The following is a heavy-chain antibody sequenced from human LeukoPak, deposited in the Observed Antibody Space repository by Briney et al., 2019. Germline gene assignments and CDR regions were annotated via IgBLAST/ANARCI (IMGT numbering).Heavy chain of an antibody. D-gene: IGHD3-16*01. CDR1: GFTFSTYA. CDR3: AKYMTGYYYNGLDV. V-gene: IGHV3-23*01. CDR2: ITGSGGNT. J-gene: IGHJ6*02. Sequence: GGSLRLSCATSGFTFSTYAMSWVRQAPGKGLEWVSAITGSGGNTWYADSVKGRFTISRDNSKNTLFLQMSSLRAEDTALYYCAKYMTGYYYNGLDVWGQGTTVTVSS.